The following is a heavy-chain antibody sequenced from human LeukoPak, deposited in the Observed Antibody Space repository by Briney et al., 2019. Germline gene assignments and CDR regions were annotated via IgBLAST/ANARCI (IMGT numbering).Heavy chain of an antibody. CDR3: ARDIPPVAAGPAVDY. J-gene: IGHJ4*02. CDR2: INTNTGDP. V-gene: IGHV7-4-1*02. CDR1: GYTFTSYA. D-gene: IGHD6-13*01. Sequence: ASVKVSCKASGYTFTSYAMNWVRQAPGQGLEWMGWINTNTGDPTYAQGFTGRFVFSLDTSVSTAYLQISSLKAEDTAVYYCARDIPPVAAGPAVDYWGQGTLVTVSS.